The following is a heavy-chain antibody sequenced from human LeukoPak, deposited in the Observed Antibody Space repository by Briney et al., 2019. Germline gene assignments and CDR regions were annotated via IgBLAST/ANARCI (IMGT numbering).Heavy chain of an antibody. J-gene: IGHJ4*02. Sequence: GGSLRLSCAVSGAAFTILAMHWIRQCPGKELGFVSAIGGDGTITHYGDSVRGRFMITRDNSKNTMYLQMGGLRPEDTAVYFCATGYNHYYDYWGQGIQVTVSS. CDR2: IGGDGTIT. CDR3: ATGYNHYYDY. CDR1: GAAFTILA. D-gene: IGHD5-24*01. V-gene: IGHV3-64*02.